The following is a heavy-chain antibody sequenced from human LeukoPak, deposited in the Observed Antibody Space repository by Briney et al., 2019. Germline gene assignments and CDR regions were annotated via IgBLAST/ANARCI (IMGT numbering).Heavy chain of an antibody. V-gene: IGHV3-9*01. D-gene: IGHD1-26*01. J-gene: IGHJ4*02. CDR1: GFTFDDYA. CDR2: ISWNSGSI. Sequence: PGGSLRLSCAASGFTFDDYAMHWVRLAPGKGLEWVSGISWNSGSIDYADSVKGRFTISRDNAKNSLSLQMNSLRTEDTALYFCAKSRGATIVPPFDYWGQGTLVTVSS. CDR3: AKSRGATIVPPFDY.